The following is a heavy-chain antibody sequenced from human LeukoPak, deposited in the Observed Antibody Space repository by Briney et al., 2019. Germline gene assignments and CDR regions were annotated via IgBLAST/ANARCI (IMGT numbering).Heavy chain of an antibody. CDR2: IKQDGSEK. CDR1: GFTFSSYW. D-gene: IGHD5-18*01. CDR3: ARDAYSYASYMDV. V-gene: IGHV3-7*01. Sequence: PGGSLRLSCAASGFTFSSYWMSWVRQAPGKGLEWVANIKQDGSEKYYVDSVKGRFTISRDNAKNSLYLQVNSLRAEDTAVYYCARDAYSYASYMDVWGKGTTVTVSS. J-gene: IGHJ6*03.